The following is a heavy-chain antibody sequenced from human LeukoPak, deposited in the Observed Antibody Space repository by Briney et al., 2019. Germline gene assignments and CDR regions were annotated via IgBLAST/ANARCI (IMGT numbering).Heavy chain of an antibody. J-gene: IGHJ4*02. CDR3: ARVVIAAADPEENSPLDY. CDR1: GYTFTSYG. D-gene: IGHD6-13*01. Sequence: ASVKVSCKASGYTFTSYGISWVRQAPGQGLEWMGWISAYNGNTNYAQKLQGRVTMTTDTSTSTAYMELRSLRSDDTAVYYCARVVIAAADPEENSPLDYWGQGTLVTVSS. CDR2: ISAYNGNT. V-gene: IGHV1-18*01.